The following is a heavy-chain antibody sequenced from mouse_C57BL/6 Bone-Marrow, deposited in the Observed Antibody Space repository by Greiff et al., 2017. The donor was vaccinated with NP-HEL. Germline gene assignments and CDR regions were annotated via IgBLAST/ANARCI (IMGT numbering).Heavy chain of an antibody. J-gene: IGHJ4*01. CDR1: GYTFTDYY. CDR2: IYPGSGNT. D-gene: IGHD2-2*01. CDR3: ARRGYPLYAMDY. Sequence: QVQLQQSGAELVRPGASVKLSCKASGYTFTDYYINWVKQRPGQGLEWIARIYPGSGNTYYNEKFKGKATLTAEKSSSTAYMQLSSLTSEDSAVYFCARRGYPLYAMDYWGQGTSVTVSS. V-gene: IGHV1-76*01.